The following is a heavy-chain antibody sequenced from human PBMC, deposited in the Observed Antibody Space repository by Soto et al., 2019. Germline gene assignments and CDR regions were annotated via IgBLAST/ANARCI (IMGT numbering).Heavy chain of an antibody. CDR1: GGTFSSYA. Sequence: EASVKVSCKASGGTFSSYAISWVRQAPGQGLEWMGGIIPIFGTANYAQKFQGRVTITADESTSTAYMELSSLRSEDTAVYYCARDVRGYSYGYYYYGMDVWGQGTTVTVSS. J-gene: IGHJ6*02. D-gene: IGHD5-18*01. V-gene: IGHV1-69*13. CDR2: IIPIFGTA. CDR3: ARDVRGYSYGYYYYGMDV.